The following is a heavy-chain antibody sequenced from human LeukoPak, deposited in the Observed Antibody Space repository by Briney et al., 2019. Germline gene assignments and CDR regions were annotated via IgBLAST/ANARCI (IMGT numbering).Heavy chain of an antibody. Sequence: SETLSLTCSVSGYSISSGYYWGWIRQPPGKGVEGIGSIYHSGSTYYKRSLKSRVTISRDTSKNQLYLKLNCVTGADTAMFYCAGGRYAGFVWGEGTMVTVSS. CDR3: AGGRYAGFV. CDR1: GYSISSGYY. CDR2: IYHSGST. J-gene: IGHJ3*01. V-gene: IGHV4-38-2*02. D-gene: IGHD2-8*01.